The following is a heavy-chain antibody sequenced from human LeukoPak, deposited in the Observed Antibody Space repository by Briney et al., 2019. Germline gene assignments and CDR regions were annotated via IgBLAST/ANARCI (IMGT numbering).Heavy chain of an antibody. CDR1: GFTFSSYA. CDR2: ISGSGGST. CDR3: AKRGYSYGTFDY. J-gene: IGHJ4*02. V-gene: IGHV3-23*01. D-gene: IGHD5-18*01. Sequence: GGSLRLSCAASGFTFSSYAMSWVRQAPGKGLEWVSAISGSGGSTYYADSVKGRFTISRDNSKNTLYLQMHSLRAEDTAVYYCAKRGYSYGTFDYWGQGTLVTVSS.